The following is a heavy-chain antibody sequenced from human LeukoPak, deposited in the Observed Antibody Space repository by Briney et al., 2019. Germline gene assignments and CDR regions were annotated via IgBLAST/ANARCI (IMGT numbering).Heavy chain of an antibody. J-gene: IGHJ4*02. CDR2: INPNSGGT. D-gene: IGHD4-23*01. CDR3: VRIYGGNSKYFDY. Sequence: GASVKVSCKASGYTFTGYYMHWVRQAPGQGLEWMGRINPNSGGTNYAQKFQGRVTMTRDTSISTAYMELSRLRSDDTAVYYCVRIYGGNSKYFDYWGQGTLVTVSS. V-gene: IGHV1-2*06. CDR1: GYTFTGYY.